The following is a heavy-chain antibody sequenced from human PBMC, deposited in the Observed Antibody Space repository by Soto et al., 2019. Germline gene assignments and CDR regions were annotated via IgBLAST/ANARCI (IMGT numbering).Heavy chain of an antibody. CDR2: IRLSSGNI. CDR3: AREPSRGSEWARYLDL. Sequence: EVQLVESGGGLVQPGGSLRLSCAASGFSLSSYAMDWVRQAPGQGLGWVSYIRLSSGNIHDEDSVRGRFTVSRDNANNSLYLQMNSLRAEDTAVYYCAREPSRGSEWARYLDLWGRGTLVTVSS. CDR1: GFSLSSYA. J-gene: IGHJ2*01. V-gene: IGHV3-48*01. D-gene: IGHD1-26*01.